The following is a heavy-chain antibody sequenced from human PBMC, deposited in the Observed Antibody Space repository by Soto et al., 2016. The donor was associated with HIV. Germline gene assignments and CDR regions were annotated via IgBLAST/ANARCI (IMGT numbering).Heavy chain of an antibody. CDR3: TRPPGHDYGDN. CDR1: GFTFSGSA. V-gene: IGHV3-73*01. J-gene: IGHJ4*02. Sequence: EVQLVESGGGLVQPGGSLKLSCAASGFTFSGSAMHWVRQASGKGLEWVGRIRSKANSYATAYAASVKGRFTISRDDSKNTAYLQMNSLKTADTAVYYCTRPPGHDYGDNWGQGTLVTVSS. D-gene: IGHD4-17*01. CDR2: IRSKANSYAT.